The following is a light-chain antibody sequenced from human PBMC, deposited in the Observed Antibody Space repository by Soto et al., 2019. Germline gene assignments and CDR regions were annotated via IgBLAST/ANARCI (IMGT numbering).Light chain of an antibody. Sequence: QSALTQPASVSGSPGQSITISCTGTSSDVGGYNHVSWYQQHPGKAPKLMIYDVSNRPSGVSYRFSGSKSGSTASLTISGLPAEDGADYYCSSYTSTSARVFGTGTKVTVL. V-gene: IGLV2-14*01. CDR3: SSYTSTSARV. CDR2: DVS. CDR1: SSDVGGYNH. J-gene: IGLJ1*01.